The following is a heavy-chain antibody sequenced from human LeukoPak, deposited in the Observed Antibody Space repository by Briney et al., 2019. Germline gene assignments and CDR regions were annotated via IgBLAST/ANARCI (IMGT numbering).Heavy chain of an antibody. D-gene: IGHD1-26*01. V-gene: IGHV3-21*01. Sequence: PGGSLRLSCAASGFTFSSYSMNWVRQAPGKGLEWVSSISSSSSYIYYADSVKGRFTISRDNAKNSLYLKMNSLRAEDTAVYYCARALLTDSGKDYWGQGTLVTVSS. J-gene: IGHJ4*02. CDR1: GFTFSSYS. CDR2: ISSSSSYI. CDR3: ARALLTDSGKDY.